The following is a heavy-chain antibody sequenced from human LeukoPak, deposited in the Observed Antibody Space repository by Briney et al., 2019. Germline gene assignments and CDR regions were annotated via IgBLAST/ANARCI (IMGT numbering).Heavy chain of an antibody. CDR2: FEPEDGEP. D-gene: IGHD1-26*01. V-gene: IGHV1-24*01. CDR1: GNSLRDTS. Sequence: GASVKVSCKVSGNSLRDTSIHWVRQAPGQWLEWMGGFEPEDGEPIFAQTFQGRLSMTEDTSTDTAHMELSSLTVGDTAVYYCATADKWEPLDYWGQGTLVTVSS. CDR3: ATADKWEPLDY. J-gene: IGHJ4*02.